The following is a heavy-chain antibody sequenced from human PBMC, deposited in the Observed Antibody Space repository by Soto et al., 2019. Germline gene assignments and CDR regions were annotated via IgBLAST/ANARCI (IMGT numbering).Heavy chain of an antibody. Sequence: QVQLVQSGAEVKKPGSSVKVSCKASRGTFSSYTITWVRQAPGQGLEWMGRIIPVLGLPNYVKKFQGRDMIPAYKSTSSAYMELTSLRSEDIAVYYCARDRCSRTSCARGSWYFELWGSGTLVTVTS. V-gene: IGHV1-69*08. CDR3: ARDRCSRTSCARGSWYFEL. J-gene: IGHJ2*01. CDR1: RGTFSSYT. CDR2: IIPVLGLP. D-gene: IGHD2-2*01.